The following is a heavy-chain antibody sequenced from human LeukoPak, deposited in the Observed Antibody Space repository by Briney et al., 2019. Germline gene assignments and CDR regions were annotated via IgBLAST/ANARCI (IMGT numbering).Heavy chain of an antibody. V-gene: IGHV4-39*07. CDR2: VYSSGST. D-gene: IGHD3-3*01. CDR1: GDPISRSSYF. J-gene: IGHJ4*02. CDR3: TRDMEYPGAGFDY. Sequence: PSETLSLTCTVSGDPISRSSYFWAWIRQPPGKGLEWIGSVYSSGSTYYNPSLRSQITISVDTSKNQFSLKLTSVAAADTAMYYCTRDMEYPGAGFDYWGQGIPVTVSS.